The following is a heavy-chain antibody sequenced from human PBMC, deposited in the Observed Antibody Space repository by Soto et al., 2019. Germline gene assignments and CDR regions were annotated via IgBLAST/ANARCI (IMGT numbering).Heavy chain of an antibody. CDR3: ARGNCADDCYENYFYYYGMDV. J-gene: IGHJ6*02. D-gene: IGHD2-21*02. V-gene: IGHV4-59*01. Sequence: ASETLSLTCTVSGGSISDYFWSWIRQAPGKGLEWIGYIYGGGSTDYNPSLKSRVTISVDTSKNQFFLKLNSVIAADTAVYFCARGNCADDCYENYFYYYGMDVWGQGTTVTVSS. CDR1: GGSISDYF. CDR2: IYGGGST.